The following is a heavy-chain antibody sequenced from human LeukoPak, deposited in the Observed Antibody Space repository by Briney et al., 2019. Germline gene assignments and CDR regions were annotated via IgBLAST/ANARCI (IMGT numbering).Heavy chain of an antibody. CDR2: INPNSGGT. CDR1: GYTFTGYY. Sequence: ASVTVSCKASGYTFTGYYMHWVRQAPGQGLEWMGWINPNSGGTDYAQKFQGRVTMTRDTSISTAYMELSRLRSDDTAVYYCAREGDTVVTGFDYWGQGTLVTVSS. V-gene: IGHV1-2*02. CDR3: AREGDTVVTGFDY. D-gene: IGHD4-23*01. J-gene: IGHJ4*02.